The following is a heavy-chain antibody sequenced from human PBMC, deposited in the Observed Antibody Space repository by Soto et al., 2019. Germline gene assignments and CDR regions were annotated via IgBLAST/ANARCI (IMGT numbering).Heavy chain of an antibody. J-gene: IGHJ4*02. V-gene: IGHV1-69*13. CDR2: IIPIFGTA. Sequence: GASVKVSCKASGGTFSSYAISWVRQAPGQGLEWMGGIIPIFGTANYAQKFQGRVTITADESTSTAYMELSSLRSEDTAVYYCARAPMRYSSSWYIREWGQGTLVTVSS. CDR1: GGTFSSYA. D-gene: IGHD6-13*01. CDR3: ARAPMRYSSSWYIRE.